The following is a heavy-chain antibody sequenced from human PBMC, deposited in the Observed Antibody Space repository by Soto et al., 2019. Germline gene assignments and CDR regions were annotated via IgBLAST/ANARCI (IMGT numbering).Heavy chain of an antibody. Sequence: GGSLRLSCAASGFTFSSYAMHWVRQAPGKGLEWVAVISYDGSNKYYADSVKGRFTISRDNSKNTLYLQMNSLRAEDTAVYYCARDRGIQLWLYWGMDVWGQGTTVTVSS. CDR1: GFTFSSYA. V-gene: IGHV3-30-3*01. J-gene: IGHJ6*02. CDR3: ARDRGIQLWLYWGMDV. CDR2: ISYDGSNK. D-gene: IGHD5-18*01.